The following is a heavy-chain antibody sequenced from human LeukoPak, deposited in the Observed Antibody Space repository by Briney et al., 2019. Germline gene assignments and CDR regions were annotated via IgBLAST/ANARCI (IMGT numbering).Heavy chain of an antibody. V-gene: IGHV3-23*01. CDR2: ISGGGGST. Sequence: PGGSLRLSCAASGFTFSSYAMSWVRQAPGKGLEWVSVISGGGGSTYYADSVKGRFTISRDKSKNTLYLQMNSLRAEDTAEYYCAKVPYYDILTGPYFDYWGQGTLVTVSS. CDR1: GFTFSSYA. CDR3: AKVPYYDILTGPYFDY. J-gene: IGHJ4*02. D-gene: IGHD3-9*01.